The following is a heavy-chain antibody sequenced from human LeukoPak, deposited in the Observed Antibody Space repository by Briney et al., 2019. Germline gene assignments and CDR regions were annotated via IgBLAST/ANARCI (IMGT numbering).Heavy chain of an antibody. Sequence: GGSLRLSCAASGFTLSSYAMSWVRQAPGKGLEWVSAISGSGGSTYYADSVKGRFTISRDNSKNTLYLQMNSLRAEDTAVYYCAKVNYDFWSGYYPFDYWGQGTLVTVSS. CDR3: AKVNYDFWSGYYPFDY. V-gene: IGHV3-23*01. J-gene: IGHJ4*02. D-gene: IGHD3-3*01. CDR1: GFTLSSYA. CDR2: ISGSGGST.